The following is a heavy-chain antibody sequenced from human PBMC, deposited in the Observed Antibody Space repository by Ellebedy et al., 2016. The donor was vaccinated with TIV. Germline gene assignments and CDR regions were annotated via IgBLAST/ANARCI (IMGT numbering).Heavy chain of an antibody. CDR2: IYYSGST. V-gene: IGHV4-31*03. CDR1: GGSISSGGYY. D-gene: IGHD4-17*01. Sequence: SETLSLXXTVSGGSISSGGYYWSWIRQHPGKGLEWIGYIYYSGSTYYNPSLKSRVTISVDTSKNQFSLKLSSVTAADTAVYYCARAGYGDYGSLDYWGQGTLVTVSS. J-gene: IGHJ4*02. CDR3: ARAGYGDYGSLDY.